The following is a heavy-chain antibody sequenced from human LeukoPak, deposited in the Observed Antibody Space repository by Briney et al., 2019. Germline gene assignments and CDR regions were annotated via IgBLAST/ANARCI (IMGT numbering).Heavy chain of an antibody. Sequence: SETLSLTCTVSGGSISSYYWSWIRQPPGKGLEWIGEINHSGSTNYNPSLKSRVTISVDTSKNQFSLKLSSVTAADTAVYYCAREDIGFDYWGQGTLVTVSS. CDR2: INHSGST. CDR3: AREDIGFDY. CDR1: GGSISSYY. J-gene: IGHJ4*02. V-gene: IGHV4-34*01.